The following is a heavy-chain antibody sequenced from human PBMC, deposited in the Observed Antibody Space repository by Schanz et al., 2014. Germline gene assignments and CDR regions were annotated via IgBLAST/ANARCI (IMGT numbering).Heavy chain of an antibody. D-gene: IGHD3-10*02. J-gene: IGHJ4*02. Sequence: VQLVESGGGVVQPGRSLRLSCAASGFTFSSYSMNWVRQAPGKGLEWVSYVSRSTPDIYYADSVKGRFTMSRDNAKTAVFLQMNSLRAEDTGVCYCVRDSLFAFDCWGQGTLVTVSS. CDR3: VRDSLFAFDC. CDR1: GFTFSSYS. V-gene: IGHV3-48*01. CDR2: VSRSTPDI.